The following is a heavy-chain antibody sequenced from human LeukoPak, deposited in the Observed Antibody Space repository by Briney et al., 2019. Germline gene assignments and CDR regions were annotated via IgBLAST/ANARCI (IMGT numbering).Heavy chain of an antibody. CDR2: ISSSSSYI. Sequence: GGSLRLSCAASGFTFSSYSMDWVRQAPGKGLEGVSSISSSSSYIYYADSVKGRFTISRDNAKNTVYLQMNSLRAEDTAVYYCARGSGGDYSWGQGTLVTVSS. J-gene: IGHJ4*02. CDR1: GFTFSSYS. D-gene: IGHD2-21*02. V-gene: IGHV3-21*01. CDR3: ARGSGGDYS.